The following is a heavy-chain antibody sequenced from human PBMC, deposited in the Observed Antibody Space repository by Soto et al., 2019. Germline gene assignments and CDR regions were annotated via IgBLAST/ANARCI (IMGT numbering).Heavy chain of an antibody. J-gene: IGHJ6*02. CDR3: ARSGAATPQHRDYYYYCGMDV. CDR2: IYYSGST. V-gene: IGHV4-31*03. D-gene: IGHD2-15*01. Sequence: SETLSLTCTVSGGSISSGGYYWSWIRQHPGKGLEWIGYIYYSGSTYYNPSLKSRVTISVDTSKNQFSLKLSSVTAADTAVYYCARSGAATPQHRDYYYYCGMDVWGQGTTVTVSS. CDR1: GGSISSGGYY.